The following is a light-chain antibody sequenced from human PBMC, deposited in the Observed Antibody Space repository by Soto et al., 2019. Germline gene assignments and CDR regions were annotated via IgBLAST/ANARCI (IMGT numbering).Light chain of an antibody. CDR1: QGISSY. V-gene: IGKV1-9*01. J-gene: IGKJ2*01. CDR3: QQLNSYPYT. CDR2: AAS. Sequence: DIQLTQSPSFLSASVGDRVTITCRASQGISSYLAWYQQKTGKAPKLLIYAASTLQSGVPSRFSGSGSGSEFTLTISSLQPEEFATYYCQQLNSYPYTFSQGTKLEIK.